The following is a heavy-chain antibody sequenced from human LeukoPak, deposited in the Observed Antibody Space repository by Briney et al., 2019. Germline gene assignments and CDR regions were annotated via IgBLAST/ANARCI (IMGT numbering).Heavy chain of an antibody. CDR2: INHSGST. D-gene: IGHD1-1*01. Sequence: SETLSLTCAVYGGSFSGYYWSWIRQPPGKGLEWIGEINHSGSTNYNPSLKSRVTISVDTSKNQFSLKLSSVTAADTAVYYCARGSPGGTPFDYWGQGALVTVSS. J-gene: IGHJ4*02. CDR3: ARGSPGGTPFDY. CDR1: GGSFSGYY. V-gene: IGHV4-34*01.